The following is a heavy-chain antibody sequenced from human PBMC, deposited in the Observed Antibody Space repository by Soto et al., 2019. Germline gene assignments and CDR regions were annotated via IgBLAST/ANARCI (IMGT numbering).Heavy chain of an antibody. CDR3: AHGGCSSSWYGAFDI. D-gene: IGHD6-13*01. CDR2: IIPIFGTA. CDR1: GGTFSSCS. J-gene: IGHJ3*02. Sequence: SVNVSCKSSGGTFSSCSISWVRQAPGQGLEWMGWIIPIFGTANYAQKFQGRVTITADESTSTAYMELSSLRSEDTAVYYCAHGGCSSSWYGAFDIWGQGTMVTVSS. V-gene: IGHV1-69*13.